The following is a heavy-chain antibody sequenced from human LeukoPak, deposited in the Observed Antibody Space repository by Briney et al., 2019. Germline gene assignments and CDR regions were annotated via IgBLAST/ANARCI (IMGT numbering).Heavy chain of an antibody. J-gene: IGHJ6*02. D-gene: IGHD3-22*01. CDR1: GFTVSSNY. CDR2: IYSGGST. V-gene: IGHV3-53*01. Sequence: GGSLRLSCAASGFTVSSNYMSWVRQAPGKGLEWVSVIYSGGSTYYADSVKGRFTISRDNSKNTLYLQMNSLRAEDTAVYYCARDGYDSSDYYYPYGMDVWGQGTTVTVSS. CDR3: ARDGYDSSDYYYPYGMDV.